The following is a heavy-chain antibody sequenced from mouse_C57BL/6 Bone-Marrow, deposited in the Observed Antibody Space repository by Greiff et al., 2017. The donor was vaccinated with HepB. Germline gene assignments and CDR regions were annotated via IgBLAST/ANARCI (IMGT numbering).Heavy chain of an antibody. CDR1: GFTFSSYT. V-gene: IGHV5-9*01. D-gene: IGHD1-1*01. J-gene: IGHJ2*01. CDR2: ISGGGGNT. Sequence: EVQGVESGGGLVKPGGSLKLSCAASGFTFSSYTMSWVRQTPEKRLEWVATISGGGGNTYYPDSVKGRFTISRDNAKNTLYLQMSSLRSEDTALYYCARRNGYYFDYWGQGTTLTVSS. CDR3: ARRNGYYFDY.